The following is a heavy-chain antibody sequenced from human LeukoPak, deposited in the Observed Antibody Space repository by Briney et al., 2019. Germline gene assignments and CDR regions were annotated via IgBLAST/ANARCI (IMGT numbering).Heavy chain of an antibody. J-gene: IGHJ4*02. CDR3: ARGRGITTYYYFDY. Sequence: SETLSLTCAVYGGSFSGYYWSWIRQPPGKGLEWIGEINHSGSTNYNPSLKSRVTISVDTSKNQFSLKLSSVTAADTAVYYCARGRGITTYYYFDYWGQGTLVTVSS. D-gene: IGHD3-3*01. V-gene: IGHV4-34*01. CDR1: GGSFSGYY. CDR2: INHSGST.